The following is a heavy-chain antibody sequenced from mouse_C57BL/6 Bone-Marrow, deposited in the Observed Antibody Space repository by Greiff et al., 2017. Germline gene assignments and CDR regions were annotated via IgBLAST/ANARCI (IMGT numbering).Heavy chain of an antibody. CDR2: IHPNSGST. CDR3: ATYSYAMDY. V-gene: IGHV1-64*01. CDR1: GYTFTSYW. D-gene: IGHD2-10*01. Sequence: QVQLKESGAELVKPGASVKLSCKASGYTFTSYWMHWVKQRPGQGLEWIGMIHPNSGSTNYNEKFKSKATLTVDKSSSTAYMQLSSLTSEDSAVYYCATYSYAMDYWGQGTSVTVSS. J-gene: IGHJ4*01.